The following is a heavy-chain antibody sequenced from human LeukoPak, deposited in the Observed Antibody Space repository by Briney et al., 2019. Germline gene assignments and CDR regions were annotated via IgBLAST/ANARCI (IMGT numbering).Heavy chain of an antibody. CDR2: INPNSGGT. J-gene: IGHJ6*02. V-gene: IGHV1-2*02. Sequence: ASVKVSCKASGYTFTGYYMHWVRQAPGQGLEWMGWINPNSGGTNYAQKFQGRVTMTRDTSISTAYMELSRLRSDDTAVYYCARDLQQQLSDYYYYYGMDVWGQGTTVTVSS. D-gene: IGHD6-13*01. CDR3: ARDLQQQLSDYYYYYGMDV. CDR1: GYTFTGYY.